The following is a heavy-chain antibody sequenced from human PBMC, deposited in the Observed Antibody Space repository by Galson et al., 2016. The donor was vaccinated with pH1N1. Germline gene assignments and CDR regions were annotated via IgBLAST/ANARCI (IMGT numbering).Heavy chain of an antibody. CDR2: IKSKTDGGTI. CDR1: GFTFSNAW. J-gene: IGHJ4*01. Sequence: SLRLSCAASGFTFSNAWMTWVRQAPGQGLEWVGRIKSKTDGGTIDYATPVKDRLTISRDESKNTLYLLMNNLKTEDTGVYYWAVEVYDFWSVSGDFWGQGTRVTVSS. CDR3: AVEVYDFWSVSGDF. D-gene: IGHD3-3*01. V-gene: IGHV3-15*01.